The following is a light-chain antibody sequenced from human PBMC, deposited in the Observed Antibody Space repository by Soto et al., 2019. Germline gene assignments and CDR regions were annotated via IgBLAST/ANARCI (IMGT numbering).Light chain of an antibody. Sequence: DIQMTQSPTSLSASVGDRVTITCRASQGIRNFVAWYQQKPGKAPKLLIYAASNLQSGVPSRFSGSGSGADFTLTINCLQPEDVATYSCQEGSSVHVFGPGTKVEIK. CDR3: QEGSSVHV. V-gene: IGKV1-27*01. CDR1: QGIRNF. CDR2: AAS. J-gene: IGKJ3*01.